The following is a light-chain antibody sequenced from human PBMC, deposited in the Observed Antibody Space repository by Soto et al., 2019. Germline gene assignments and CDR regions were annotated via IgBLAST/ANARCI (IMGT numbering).Light chain of an antibody. Sequence: QPVLTQPPSVSGAPGQRVTISCTGSSSNIGAGYDVHWYQQLPGKAPKLMIYEVTNRPSGVSNRFSGSKSGNTASLTISGLQAEDEADYYCSSYTSSSTVVFGGGTKLTVL. J-gene: IGLJ2*01. CDR2: EVT. CDR3: SSYTSSSTVV. V-gene: IGLV1-40*01. CDR1: SSNIGAGYD.